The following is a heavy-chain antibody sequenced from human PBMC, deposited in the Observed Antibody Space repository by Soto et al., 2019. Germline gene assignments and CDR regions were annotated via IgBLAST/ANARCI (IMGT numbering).Heavy chain of an antibody. Sequence: PGESLKISCKGSGYSFTSYWIGWVRQMPGKGLEWMGIIYPGDSDTRYSPSFQGQVTISADKSISTAYLQWSSLKAPTTALYYGARNGVEARPYSYNGMNVGGKGTRSPSPQ. V-gene: IGHV5-51*01. CDR1: GYSFTSYW. CDR3: ARNGVEARPYSYNGMNV. CDR2: IYPGDSDT. D-gene: IGHD2-8*01. J-gene: IGHJ6*04.